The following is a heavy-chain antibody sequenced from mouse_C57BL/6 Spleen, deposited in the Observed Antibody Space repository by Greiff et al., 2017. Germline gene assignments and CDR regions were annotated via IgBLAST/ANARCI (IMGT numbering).Heavy chain of an antibody. CDR1: GYAFSSSW. V-gene: IGHV1-82*01. CDR3: ARGAGSPHYAMDN. D-gene: IGHD3-3*01. Sequence: VKLMESGPELVKPGASVKISCKASGYAFSSSWMNWVKQRPGKGLEWIGRIYPGDGDTNYNGKFKGKATLSADKSSSTAYMQLSRLTSEDSAVYFCARGAGSPHYAMDNWGQRDSETASS. CDR2: IYPGDGDT. J-gene: IGHJ4*01.